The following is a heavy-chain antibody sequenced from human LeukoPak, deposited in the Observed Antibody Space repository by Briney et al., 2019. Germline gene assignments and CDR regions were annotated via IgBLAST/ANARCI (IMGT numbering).Heavy chain of an antibody. J-gene: IGHJ4*02. CDR3: AWEGNYYDSSGYSLLFDY. V-gene: IGHV1-18*01. Sequence: ASVKVSCKASGYTFTSYGLNWVRQAPGQGLEWMGWLSAYSGNTNYAQKLQGRVTMTTDTSTSTAYMELRSLRSDDTAVYYCAWEGNYYDSSGYSLLFDYWGQGTLVTVSS. CDR1: GYTFTSYG. D-gene: IGHD3-22*01. CDR2: LSAYSGNT.